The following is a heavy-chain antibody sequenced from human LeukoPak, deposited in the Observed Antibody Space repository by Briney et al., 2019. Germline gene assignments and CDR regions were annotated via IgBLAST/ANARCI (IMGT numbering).Heavy chain of an antibody. CDR1: GGTFSSYA. Sequence: SVKVSCKASGGTFSSYAISWVRQAPGQGLEWMGRIIPIFGTANYAQRFQGRVTITTDESTSTAYMELSSLRSEDTAVYYCARVVTDSSSWSSPVPAEYFQHWGQGTLVTVSS. CDR2: IIPIFGTA. J-gene: IGHJ1*01. D-gene: IGHD6-13*01. V-gene: IGHV1-69*05. CDR3: ARVVTDSSSWSSPVPAEYFQH.